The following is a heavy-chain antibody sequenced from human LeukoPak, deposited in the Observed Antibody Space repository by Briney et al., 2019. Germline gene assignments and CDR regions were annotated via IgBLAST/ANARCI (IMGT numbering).Heavy chain of an antibody. CDR2: IYYSGST. V-gene: IGHV4-30-4*01. CDR3: ASLFTVTNNFDY. J-gene: IGHJ4*02. CDR1: GGSISSGDYY. Sequence: SETLSLTCTVSGGSISSGDYYWSWIRQPPGKGLEWIGYIYYSGSTYNNPSLKSRVTISVDTSKNQFSLKLSSVTAADTAVYYCASLFTVTNNFDYWGQGTLVTVSS. D-gene: IGHD4-17*01.